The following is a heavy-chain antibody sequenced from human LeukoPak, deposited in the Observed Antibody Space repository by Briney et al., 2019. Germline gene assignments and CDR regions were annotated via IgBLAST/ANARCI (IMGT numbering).Heavy chain of an antibody. CDR2: IYTSGST. V-gene: IGHV4-4*07. J-gene: IGHJ6*03. CDR1: GGSISSYY. CDR3: ARAVGSGSFQTYYYYMDV. D-gene: IGHD3-10*01. Sequence: SETLSLTCTVSGGSISSYYWSWIRQPAGKGLEWIGRIYTSGSTNYNPSLKSRVTMSVDTSKNQFSLKLSSVTATDTAVYYCARAVGSGSFQTYYYYMDVWGKGTTVTISS.